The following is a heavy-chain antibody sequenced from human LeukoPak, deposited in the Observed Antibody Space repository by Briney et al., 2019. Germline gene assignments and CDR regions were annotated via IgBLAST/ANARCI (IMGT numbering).Heavy chain of an antibody. CDR1: GFTFSDAW. Sequence: PGGSLRLSCAASGFTFSDAWVGWVRQAPGMGLEWVGRIKSKTDGGTTDYAAPVKGRFTISRDDSSGTLYLLMNSLKTEDTAVYYCSTSLRGSDCCLDYWGQGTLVAVSS. CDR2: IKSKTDGGTT. D-gene: IGHD2-21*02. J-gene: IGHJ4*02. CDR3: STSLRGSDCCLDY. V-gene: IGHV3-15*01.